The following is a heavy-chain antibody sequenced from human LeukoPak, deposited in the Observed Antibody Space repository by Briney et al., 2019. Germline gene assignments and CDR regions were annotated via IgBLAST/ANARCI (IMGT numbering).Heavy chain of an antibody. CDR2: IYYSGST. J-gene: IGHJ4*02. D-gene: IGHD4-23*01. V-gene: IGHV4-59*08. CDR3: ARQRVRSGGLGY. Sequence: PSETLSLTCTVSGGSISSYYWSWIRQPPGKGLEWIGYIYYSGSTNYNPSLKSRVTISVATSKNQFSLKLSSVTAADTAVYYCARQRVRSGGLGYWGQGTLVTVSS. CDR1: GGSISSYY.